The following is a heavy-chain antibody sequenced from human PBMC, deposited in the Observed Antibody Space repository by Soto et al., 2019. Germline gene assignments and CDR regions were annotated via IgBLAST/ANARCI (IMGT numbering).Heavy chain of an antibody. V-gene: IGHV3-33*08. D-gene: IGHD3-22*01. CDR3: ARGPYESSGSHFDY. J-gene: IGHJ4*02. CDR2: IWYDGSNK. CDR1: GFTFSSYG. Sequence: PGGSLRLSCAASGFTFSSYGMHWVRQAPGKGLEWVAVIWYDGSNKNYADSVQGRFTISRDNSKNTLFLQMNSLRAEDTAVYYCARGPYESSGSHFDYWGQGTLVTSPQ.